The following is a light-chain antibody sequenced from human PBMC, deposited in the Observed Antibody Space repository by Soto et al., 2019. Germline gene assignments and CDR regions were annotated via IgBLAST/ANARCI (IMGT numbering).Light chain of an antibody. V-gene: IGLV2-18*02. Sequence: QSALTQPASVSGSPGQSITISCTGTSSDIGSYNRVSWYQQPPGTAPKLIIYEVNNRPSGVPDRFSGYKSGNTASLTISGLKAEDEADYYCNSFTTSSTYVFGTGTKVTVL. CDR3: NSFTTSSTYV. J-gene: IGLJ1*01. CDR2: EVN. CDR1: SSDIGSYNR.